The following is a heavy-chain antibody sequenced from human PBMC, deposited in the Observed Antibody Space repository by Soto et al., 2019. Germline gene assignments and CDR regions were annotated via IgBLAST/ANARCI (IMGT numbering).Heavy chain of an antibody. J-gene: IGHJ5*02. Sequence: QVQLVESGGGVVQPGRSLRLSCAASGFTFSSYAMHWVRQAPGKGLEWVAVISYDGSNKYYADSVKGRFTISRDNSKNTLYLQMNSLRAEDTAVYYCAREYSSSSDGWFDPWGQGTLVTVSS. CDR3: AREYSSSSDGWFDP. CDR1: GFTFSSYA. V-gene: IGHV3-30-3*01. CDR2: ISYDGSNK. D-gene: IGHD6-6*01.